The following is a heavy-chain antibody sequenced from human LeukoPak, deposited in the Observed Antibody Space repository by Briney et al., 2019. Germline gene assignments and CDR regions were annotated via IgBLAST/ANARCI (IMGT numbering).Heavy chain of an antibody. CDR3: ASLGTLRS. CDR1: GGSVISSSYY. J-gene: IGHJ5*02. D-gene: IGHD7-27*01. CDR2: ISYSGTN. Sequence: SDTLPLTCTVSGGSVISSSYYWGWIRQPPGKGLEWIGSISYSGTNYNNPSLKSRVSISIDTSKNQFSVKLTSVTAADTAMYYCASLGTLRSWGQGTLVTVSS. V-gene: IGHV4-39*01.